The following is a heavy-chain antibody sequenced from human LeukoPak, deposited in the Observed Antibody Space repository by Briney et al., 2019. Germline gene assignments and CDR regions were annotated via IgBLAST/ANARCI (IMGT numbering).Heavy chain of an antibody. CDR1: GFTFSSYA. V-gene: IGHV3-23*01. CDR2: ISGSGGST. CDR3: ARDERRYCSSTSCYRARDYYYGMDV. Sequence: GGSLRLSCAASGFTFSSYAMSWVRQAPGKGLEWVSAISGSGGSTYYADSVKGRFTISRDNSKNTLYLQMNSLRAEDTAVYYCARDERRYCSSTSCYRARDYYYGMDVWGQGTTVTVSS. J-gene: IGHJ6*02. D-gene: IGHD2-2*01.